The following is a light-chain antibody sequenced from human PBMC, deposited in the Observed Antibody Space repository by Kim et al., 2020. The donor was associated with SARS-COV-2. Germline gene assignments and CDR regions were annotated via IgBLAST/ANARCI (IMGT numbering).Light chain of an antibody. Sequence: SYELTQPPSVSVSPGQTASITCSGDKLGDKYACWYQQKPGQYPVLVIYQDSKRPSGIPERFYGSNSGNTATLTIRGNQAMDEADYYCTAWDSSTAGGFGG. CDR3: TAWDSSTAGG. J-gene: IGLJ2*01. CDR2: QDS. CDR1: KLGDKY. V-gene: IGLV3-1*01.